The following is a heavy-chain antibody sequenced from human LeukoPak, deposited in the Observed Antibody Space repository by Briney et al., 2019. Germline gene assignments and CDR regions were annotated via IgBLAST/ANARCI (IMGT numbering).Heavy chain of an antibody. Sequence: SVKVSCKASGGTFSSYAISWVRQAPGQGLEWMGGIIPIFGTANYAQKFQGRVTITADESTSTAYMELSSLRSEDTAVYYCARNFKRITMVRGVSPWDYYYGMDVWGQGTTVTVSS. J-gene: IGHJ6*02. D-gene: IGHD3-10*01. V-gene: IGHV1-69*13. CDR2: IIPIFGTA. CDR1: GGTFSSYA. CDR3: ARNFKRITMVRGVSPWDYYYGMDV.